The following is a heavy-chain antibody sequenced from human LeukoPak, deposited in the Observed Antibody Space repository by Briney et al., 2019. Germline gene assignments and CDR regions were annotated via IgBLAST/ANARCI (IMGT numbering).Heavy chain of an antibody. Sequence: PSETLSLTCAVYGGSFSGYYWSWIRQPPGKGLEWIGEINHSGSTNYNPSLKSRVTISVDTSKNQFSLKLSSVTAADTAVYYCARGRSGIAARQKKTAKYYFDYWGQGTLVTVSS. D-gene: IGHD6-6*01. V-gene: IGHV4-34*01. CDR2: INHSGST. J-gene: IGHJ4*02. CDR1: GGSFSGYY. CDR3: ARGRSGIAARQKKTAKYYFDY.